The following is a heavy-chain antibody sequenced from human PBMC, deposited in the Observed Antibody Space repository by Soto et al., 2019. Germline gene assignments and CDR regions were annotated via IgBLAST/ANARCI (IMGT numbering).Heavy chain of an antibody. CDR3: ARDSDTVMDRPIEYYFDY. CDR2: INPSGGST. D-gene: IGHD5-18*01. Sequence: GASVKVSCKASGYTFTSHFMHWVRQAPGQGLEWMGIINPSGGSTSYAQKFQGRLTMTRDTSPSTVYMELSSLRSEDTAVYYCARDSDTVMDRPIEYYFDYWGQGALVTVSS. J-gene: IGHJ4*02. CDR1: GYTFTSHF. V-gene: IGHV1-46*01.